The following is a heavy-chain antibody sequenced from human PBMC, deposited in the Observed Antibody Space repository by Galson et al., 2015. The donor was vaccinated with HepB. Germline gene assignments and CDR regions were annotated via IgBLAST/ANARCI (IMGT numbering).Heavy chain of an antibody. Sequence: SVKVSCKASGYTFTGYYMHWVRQAPGQGLEWMGWINPNSGGTKYVQKFQGRVTMTRDTSISTAYMELSRLRYDDTAVYYCARDGSSSWPDSYFDLWGRGTLVTVSS. D-gene: IGHD6-13*01. J-gene: IGHJ2*01. CDR1: GYTFTGYY. CDR2: INPNSGGT. V-gene: IGHV1-2*02. CDR3: ARDGSSSWPDSYFDL.